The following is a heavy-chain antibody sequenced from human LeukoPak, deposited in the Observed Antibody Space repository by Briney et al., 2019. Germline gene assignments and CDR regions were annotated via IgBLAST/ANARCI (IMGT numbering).Heavy chain of an antibody. V-gene: IGHV1-46*01. J-gene: IGHJ4*02. CDR3: ARDFSVAVGATGY. CDR2: INPSGGST. Sequence: AASVKVSCKASGYNFISYYMHWVRQAPGQGLEWMGIINPSGGSTSYAQKFQDRVTMTRDTSISTAYMELSRLRSDDTAVYYCARDFSVAVGATGYWGQGTLVTVSS. D-gene: IGHD1-26*01. CDR1: GYNFISYY.